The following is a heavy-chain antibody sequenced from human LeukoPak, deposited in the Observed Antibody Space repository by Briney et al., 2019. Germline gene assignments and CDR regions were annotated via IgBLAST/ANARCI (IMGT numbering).Heavy chain of an antibody. CDR1: GYTYTRYY. J-gene: IGHJ4*02. Sequence: ASVNVSCKAAGYTYTRYYMHWVRQAPGQRLEWMGIINPSGGSTSYAQKFRGRVTLTRDTSTTTVYMEFSRLRSEDTAVYYCAREGSDGYFDYWGQGTLVTVSS. V-gene: IGHV1-46*01. D-gene: IGHD2-8*01. CDR3: AREGSDGYFDY. CDR2: INPSGGST.